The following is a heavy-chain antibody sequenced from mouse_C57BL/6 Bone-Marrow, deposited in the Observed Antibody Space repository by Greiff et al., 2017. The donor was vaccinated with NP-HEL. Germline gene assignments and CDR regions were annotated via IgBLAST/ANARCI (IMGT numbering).Heavy chain of an antibody. Sequence: EVQVVESGGGLVKPGGSLKLSCAASGFTFSSYALSWVRQTPEKRLEWVATISDGGSYTYYPANVKGRCSISRDNAKNNQYLQMSHLKSEDTAMYCCARDWGFAYWGQGTLVTVSA. CDR1: GFTFSSYA. V-gene: IGHV5-4*01. J-gene: IGHJ3*01. CDR2: ISDGGSYT. CDR3: ARDWGFAY.